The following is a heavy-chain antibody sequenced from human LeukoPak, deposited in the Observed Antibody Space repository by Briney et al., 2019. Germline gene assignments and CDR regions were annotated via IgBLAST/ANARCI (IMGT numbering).Heavy chain of an antibody. J-gene: IGHJ4*02. D-gene: IGHD6-13*01. CDR1: GFIFSSYE. V-gene: IGHV3-48*03. CDR2: ISSSGSTI. Sequence: PGGSLRLSCTASGFIFSSYEMNWVRQAPGKGLEWVSYISSSGSTIYYADSVKGRFTISRDNAKNSLYLQMNSLRAEDTAVYYCARVARFSGSWFYFDYWGQGTLVTVSS. CDR3: ARVARFSGSWFYFDY.